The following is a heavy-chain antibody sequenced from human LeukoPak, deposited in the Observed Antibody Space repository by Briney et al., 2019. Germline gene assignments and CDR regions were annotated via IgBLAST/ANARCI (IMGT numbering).Heavy chain of an antibody. CDR2: IYYSGST. D-gene: IGHD1-14*01. J-gene: IGHJ5*02. Sequence: SETLSFTCTVSGGSISSYYWSWIRQPPGKGLEWIGYIYYSGSTNYNPSLKSRVTISVDTSKNQFSLKLSSVTAADTAVYYCARDPAGWFDPWGQGTLVTVSS. CDR3: ARDPAGWFDP. V-gene: IGHV4-59*12. CDR1: GGSISSYY.